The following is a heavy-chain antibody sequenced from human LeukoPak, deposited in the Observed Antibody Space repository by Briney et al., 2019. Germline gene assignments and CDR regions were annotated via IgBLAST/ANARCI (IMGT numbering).Heavy chain of an antibody. J-gene: IGHJ4*02. Sequence: SVKVSCKASRYTLTSYVINWVGQATGQGVDWMGWMNPNSGNTGYAQKFQGRATMTRNTSISTAYMELSSLRSEDTAVYYCARGQRTHGSYYWGQGTLVTVSS. D-gene: IGHD1-14*01. CDR3: ARGQRTHGSYY. CDR2: MNPNSGNT. V-gene: IGHV1-8*01. CDR1: RYTLTSYV.